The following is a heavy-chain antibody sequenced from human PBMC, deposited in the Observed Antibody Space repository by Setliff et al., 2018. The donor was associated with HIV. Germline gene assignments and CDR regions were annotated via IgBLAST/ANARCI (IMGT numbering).Heavy chain of an antibody. CDR3: ARAGGGATDQAFDI. J-gene: IGHJ3*02. Sequence: GASVKVSCKAFGYSFTSYFLHWVRQAPGQGLEWLGIIDPNDGATNNAQKLQGRLTVTTDTSTSTLYMELSNLRSDDTAVYYCARAGGGATDQAFDIWGQGTMVTVSS. D-gene: IGHD2-2*01. CDR1: GYSFTSYF. CDR2: IDPNDGAT. V-gene: IGHV1-46*01.